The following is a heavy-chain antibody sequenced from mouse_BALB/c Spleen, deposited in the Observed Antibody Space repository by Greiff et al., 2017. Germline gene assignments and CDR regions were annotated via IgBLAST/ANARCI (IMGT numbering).Heavy chain of an antibody. CDR2: IRNKANGYTT. V-gene: IGHV7-3*02. D-gene: IGHD2-1*01. CDR1: GFTFTDYY. J-gene: IGHJ1*01. CDR3: AGGNYGDWYFDV. Sequence: EVQLVESGGGLVQPGGSLRLSCATSGFTFTDYYMSWVRQPPGKALEWLGFIRNKANGYTTEYSASVKGRFSISRDNSQSILYLQMNTLRAEDSATYYCAGGNYGDWYFDVWGAGTTVTVSS.